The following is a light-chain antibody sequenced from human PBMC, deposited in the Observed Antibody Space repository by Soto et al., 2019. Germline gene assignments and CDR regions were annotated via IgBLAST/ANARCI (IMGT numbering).Light chain of an antibody. Sequence: DIQMTQSPSSLSASVGDRVTITCRASQGITNYLAWYQQKPGKVPKLLIYAASTLQPGAPSRFSGSGSGTDFTLNISTLQPEDVATYYCQKFNIAPLTFGGGTKVEIK. V-gene: IGKV1-27*01. CDR1: QGITNY. CDR2: AAS. CDR3: QKFNIAPLT. J-gene: IGKJ4*01.